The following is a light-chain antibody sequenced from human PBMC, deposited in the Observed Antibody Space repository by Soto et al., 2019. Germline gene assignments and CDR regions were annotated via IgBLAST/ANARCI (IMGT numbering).Light chain of an antibody. CDR1: SSDVGGYNY. Sequence: QSALTQPASVSGSPGQSITISGTGTSSDVGGYNYVSWYQQHPGKAPKLMIYDVSNRPSGVSNRFSGSKSGNTASLTISGLQAEDEADYYCSSYTSSSTVHVVFGGGTKLTVL. V-gene: IGLV2-14*01. J-gene: IGLJ2*01. CDR3: SSYTSSSTVHVV. CDR2: DVS.